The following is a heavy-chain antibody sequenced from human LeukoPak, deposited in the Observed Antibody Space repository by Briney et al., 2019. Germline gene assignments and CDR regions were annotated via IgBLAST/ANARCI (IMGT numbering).Heavy chain of an antibody. J-gene: IGHJ4*02. CDR1: GYTFSGYY. V-gene: IGHV1-2*02. D-gene: IGHD3-10*01. CDR3: AREADYDGSGRANDY. CDR2: INPNSGGT. Sequence: ASVKVSCKASGYTFSGYYMHWVRQAPGQGLEWMGWINPNSGGTNYAQKFQGRVTMTRDTSISTAYMELSRLRSDDTAVYYRAREADYDGSGRANDYWGQGTLVTVSS.